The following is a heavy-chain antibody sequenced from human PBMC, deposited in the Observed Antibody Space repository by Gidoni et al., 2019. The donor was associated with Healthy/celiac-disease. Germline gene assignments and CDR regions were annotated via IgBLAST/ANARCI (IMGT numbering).Heavy chain of an antibody. CDR3: VKGPLVVLPFFDY. J-gene: IGHJ4*02. D-gene: IGHD2-15*01. V-gene: IGHV3-64D*06. CDR1: GFTFSSYA. CDR2: ISSNGGST. Sequence: EVQLVESGGGLVQPGGSLRLSCSASGFTFSSYAMHWVRQAPGKGLEYVSAISSNGGSTYYADSVKGRFTISRDNSKNTLYLQMSSLRAEDTAVYYCVKGPLVVLPFFDYWGQGTLVTVSS.